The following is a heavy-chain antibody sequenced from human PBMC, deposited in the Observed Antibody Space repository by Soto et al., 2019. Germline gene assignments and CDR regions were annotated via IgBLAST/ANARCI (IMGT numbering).Heavy chain of an antibody. V-gene: IGHV4-4*02. J-gene: IGHJ3*02. CDR2: IYHTGRT. CDR1: NASISSSNW. D-gene: IGHD3-9*01. Sequence: QVQLQESGPRLVKPSGTLSLTCVITNASISSSNWWSWVRQPPGKGLEWIGEIYHTGRTNYAPSLKSRVTMSIDKSNNRFSLGLTSLTAADTAVYYCVRDEAHYDILTGSSLGRAFDIWGQGTMVTVSS. CDR3: VRDEAHYDILTGSSLGRAFDI.